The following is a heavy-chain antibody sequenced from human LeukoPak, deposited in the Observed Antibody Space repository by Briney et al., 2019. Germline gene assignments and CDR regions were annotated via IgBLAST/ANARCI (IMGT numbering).Heavy chain of an antibody. CDR3: ARLLPNTWIQLWLGAFDI. V-gene: IGHV1-8*01. CDR2: MNPNSGSM. Sequence: ASVKVSCKASGYTFTTYDINYVRQATGQGLEWMGWMNPNSGSMGYTQKFQGRVTLTRNTSISTAYMELSSLRSEDTAVYYCARLLPNTWIQLWLGAFDIWGQGTMVTVSS. D-gene: IGHD5-18*01. J-gene: IGHJ3*02. CDR1: GYTFTTYD.